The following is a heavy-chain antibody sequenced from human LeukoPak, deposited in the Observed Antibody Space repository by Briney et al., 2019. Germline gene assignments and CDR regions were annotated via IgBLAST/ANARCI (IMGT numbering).Heavy chain of an antibody. Sequence: GGSLRLSCAASGFTFSSYWMHWVRQAPGKGLVWVSRINSDGSSTSYADSVKGRFTISGDNAKNSLYLQMNSLRAEDTAVYYCADSNYWYPTDYWGQGTLVTVSS. CDR3: ADSNYWYPTDY. CDR1: GFTFSSYW. D-gene: IGHD4-11*01. V-gene: IGHV3-74*01. CDR2: INSDGSST. J-gene: IGHJ4*02.